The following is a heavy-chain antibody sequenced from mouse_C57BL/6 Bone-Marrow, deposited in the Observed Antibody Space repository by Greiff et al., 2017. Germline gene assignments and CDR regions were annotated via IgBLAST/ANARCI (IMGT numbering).Heavy chain of an antibody. Sequence: VQLQQPGAELVRPGTSVKLSCKASGYTFTSYWMHWVKQRPGQGLEWIGVIDPSDSYTNYNQKFKGKATLTVDTSSSTAYMQLSSLTSEDSAVYYCARTAAPYWYFDVWGTGTTVTVSS. CDR1: GYTFTSYW. CDR3: ARTAAPYWYFDV. CDR2: IDPSDSYT. V-gene: IGHV1-59*01. J-gene: IGHJ1*03.